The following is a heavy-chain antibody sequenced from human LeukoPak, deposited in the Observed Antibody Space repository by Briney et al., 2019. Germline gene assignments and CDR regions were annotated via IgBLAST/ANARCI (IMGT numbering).Heavy chain of an antibody. CDR1: GGTFSSYA. Sequence: SVKVSCKASGGTFSSYAISWVRQAPGQGLEWMGGIIPIFGTANYAQKFQGRVTITADESTSTAYMELSSLRSEDTAVYHCARTRWELLYYMDVWGKGTTVTVSS. CDR3: ARTRWELLYYMDV. CDR2: IIPIFGTA. D-gene: IGHD1-26*01. V-gene: IGHV1-69*13. J-gene: IGHJ6*03.